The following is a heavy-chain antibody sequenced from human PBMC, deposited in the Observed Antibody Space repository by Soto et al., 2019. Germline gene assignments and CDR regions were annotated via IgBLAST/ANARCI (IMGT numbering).Heavy chain of an antibody. V-gene: IGHV1-69*01. CDR3: ATLITIFGVVIPVDGMDV. Sequence: VQLVQSGAEVKKPGSSVKVSCKASGGTFSSYAISWVRQAPGQGLEWMGGIIPIFGTANYAQKFQGRVTITADESTSTAYMELSSLRSEDTAVYYCATLITIFGVVIPVDGMDVWGQGTTVTVSS. CDR2: IIPIFGTA. D-gene: IGHD3-3*01. CDR1: GGTFSSYA. J-gene: IGHJ6*02.